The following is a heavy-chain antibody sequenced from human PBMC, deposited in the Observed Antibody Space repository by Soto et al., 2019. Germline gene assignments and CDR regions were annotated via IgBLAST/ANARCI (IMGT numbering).Heavy chain of an antibody. CDR1: GFTFSSYS. J-gene: IGHJ1*01. CDR2: ISSSSRHI. D-gene: IGHD1-26*01. Sequence: EVQLVESGGGLVKPGGSPTLSCAASGFTFSSYSMNWVRQAPGKGLEWVSSISSSSRHIYYADSVKGRFTISRDNAKNSLYLQMNSLRAEDTAMYFCARDPSDLWEPDQYFPHWGQGTLVAVSS. CDR3: ARDPSDLWEPDQYFPH. V-gene: IGHV3-21*01.